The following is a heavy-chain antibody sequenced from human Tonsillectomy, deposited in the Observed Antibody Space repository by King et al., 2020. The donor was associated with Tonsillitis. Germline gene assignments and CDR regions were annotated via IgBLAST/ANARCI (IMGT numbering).Heavy chain of an antibody. CDR2: IYYSGST. Sequence: VQLQESGPGLVKPSQTLSLTCTVSGGSISSGDYYWSWIRQPPGKGLEWIGYIYYSGSTYYNPSLKSRVTISVDTSKNQFSLKLSSVTAADTAVYYCARDRQAPTWYSSSWYPHYFDYWGQGTLVTVSS. CDR3: ARDRQAPTWYSSSWYPHYFDY. D-gene: IGHD6-13*01. J-gene: IGHJ4*02. CDR1: GGSISSGDYY. V-gene: IGHV4-30-4*01.